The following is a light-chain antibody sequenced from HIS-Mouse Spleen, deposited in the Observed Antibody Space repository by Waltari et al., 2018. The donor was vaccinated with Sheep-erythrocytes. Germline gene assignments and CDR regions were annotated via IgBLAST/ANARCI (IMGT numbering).Light chain of an antibody. J-gene: IGLJ1*01. CDR1: SSNIGSNT. CDR3: AAWDDSLNGYV. V-gene: IGLV1-44*01. Sequence: QSVLTQPPSASGTPGQRVTISCSGSSSNIGSNTVNWYQQLPGTAPKLLIYRNNQRPLGVPDRFSGSKSGTSASLAISGLQSEDEADYYCAAWDDSLNGYVFGTGT. CDR2: RNN.